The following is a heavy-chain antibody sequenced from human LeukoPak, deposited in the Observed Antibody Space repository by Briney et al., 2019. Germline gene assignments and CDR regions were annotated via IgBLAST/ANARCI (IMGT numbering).Heavy chain of an antibody. CDR1: GFTVSSNY. Sequence: PGGSLRLSCAASGFTVSSNYMSWVRQAPGKGLEWVSVIYSGGSTYYADSVKGRFTISRHNSKNTLYLQMNSLRAEDTAVYYCARAEVVGATGSYYFDYWGQGTLVTVSS. CDR3: ARAEVVGATGSYYFDY. CDR2: IYSGGST. D-gene: IGHD1-26*01. V-gene: IGHV3-53*04. J-gene: IGHJ4*02.